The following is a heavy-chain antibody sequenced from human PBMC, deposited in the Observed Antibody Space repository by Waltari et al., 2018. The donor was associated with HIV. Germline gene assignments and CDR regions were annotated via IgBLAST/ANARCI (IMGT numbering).Heavy chain of an antibody. J-gene: IGHJ6*02. CDR3: AKDHPGNYYHIYGMDV. V-gene: IGHV3-23*01. D-gene: IGHD3-10*01. Sequence: EEQLFESGGGLVPPGGSLRLYCAASGFDFSKFVRNGVRQAPGKGPEWVSGISPASTNIYYADSVKGRFTIYRDNSRSTLYLQMNSLRAEDTATYYCAKDHPGNYYHIYGMDVWGQGTTVSVTS. CDR1: GFDFSKFV. CDR2: ISPASTNI.